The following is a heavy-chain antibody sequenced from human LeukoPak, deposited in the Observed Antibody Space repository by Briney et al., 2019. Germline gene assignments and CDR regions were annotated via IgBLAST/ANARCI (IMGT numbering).Heavy chain of an antibody. V-gene: IGHV3-74*01. CDR2: INSDGSST. J-gene: IGHJ6*04. Sequence: GGSLRLSCAASGFTFSSYWMRWVRQAPGKGLVWVSRINSDGSSTSYADSVKGRFTISRDNAKNSLYLQMNSLRAEDTAVYYCAELGITMIGGVWGKGTTVTISS. D-gene: IGHD3-10*02. CDR3: AELGITMIGGV. CDR1: GFTFSSYW.